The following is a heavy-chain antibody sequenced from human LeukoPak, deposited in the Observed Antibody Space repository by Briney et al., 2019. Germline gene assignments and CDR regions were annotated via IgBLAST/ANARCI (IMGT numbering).Heavy chain of an antibody. Sequence: PGGSLRLSCAASGFTFSSYGMRWVRQAPGKGLEWVAVISYDGSNKYYADSVKGRFTISRDNSKNTLYLQMNSLRAEDTAVYYCAKDRVTNYYDSSGYGLADWGQGTLVTVSS. J-gene: IGHJ4*02. CDR3: AKDRVTNYYDSSGYGLAD. D-gene: IGHD3-22*01. CDR2: ISYDGSNK. V-gene: IGHV3-30*18. CDR1: GFTFSSYG.